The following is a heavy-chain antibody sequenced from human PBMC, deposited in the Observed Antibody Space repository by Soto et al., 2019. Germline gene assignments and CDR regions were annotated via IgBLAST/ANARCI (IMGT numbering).Heavy chain of an antibody. V-gene: IGHV3-33*01. CDR2: ICYDGSNK. J-gene: IGHJ4*02. D-gene: IGHD6-19*01. CDR3: ARDPEAYSSGPIYY. Sequence: GPLRFSGAVPVFTCSSYGLHWVRQAPGKGLEWVAVICYDGSNKYYADSVKGRFTISRDNSKNTLYLQMNSLRAEDTAVYYCARDPEAYSSGPIYYWGQGTLVTVSS. CDR1: VFTCSSYG.